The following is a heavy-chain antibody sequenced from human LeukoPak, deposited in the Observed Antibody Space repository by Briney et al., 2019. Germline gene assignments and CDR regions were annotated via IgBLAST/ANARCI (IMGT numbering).Heavy chain of an antibody. J-gene: IGHJ4*02. CDR3: ARENRSGYSSRFDY. Sequence: PSETLSLTCTVSGGSLSSYYWSWIPQPPGKGLKWIGYTYDSGSTNYNPSLKSRVTMSVDTSKNQFSLKLSSVTAADTALYHSARENRSGYSSRFDYWGQGTLVTVSS. CDR2: TYDSGST. V-gene: IGHV4-59*12. CDR1: GGSLSSYY. D-gene: IGHD5-18*01.